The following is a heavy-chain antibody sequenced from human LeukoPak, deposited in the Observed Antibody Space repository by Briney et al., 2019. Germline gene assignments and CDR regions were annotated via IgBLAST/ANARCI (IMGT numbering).Heavy chain of an antibody. D-gene: IGHD1-1*01. Sequence: GGSLRLSCAASGFTFTDSYMTWVRQAPGKGLEWLSYISGSGDDTNYADSVRGRFTISRDNAKNSLYLQMDSLRVEDTAVYYCARDPRTVRIWGQGTLVTVSS. J-gene: IGHJ4*02. V-gene: IGHV3-11*06. CDR1: GFTFTDSY. CDR3: ARDPRTVRI. CDR2: ISGSGDDT.